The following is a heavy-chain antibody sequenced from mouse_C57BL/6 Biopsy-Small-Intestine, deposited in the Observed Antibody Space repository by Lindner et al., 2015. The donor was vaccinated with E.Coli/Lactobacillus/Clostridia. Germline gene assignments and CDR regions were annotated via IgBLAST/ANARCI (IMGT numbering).Heavy chain of an antibody. Sequence: VQLQESGPELVKPGTSVRIPCKASGYTFTDYYIIWVKQRPGQGLEWIGWIYPGNSNSKYNENFKDKATLTVDTSSSTSYMQLNSLTSEDSAVYFCARNGYGWFAYWGQGTLVSVSA. CDR2: IYPGNSNS. D-gene: IGHD2-2*01. CDR3: ARNGYGWFAY. V-gene: IGHV1-84*01. J-gene: IGHJ3*01. CDR1: GYTFTDYY.